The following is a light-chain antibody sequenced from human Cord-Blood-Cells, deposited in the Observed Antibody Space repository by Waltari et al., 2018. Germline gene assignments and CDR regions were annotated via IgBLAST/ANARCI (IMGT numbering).Light chain of an antibody. CDR1: QDISNY. Sequence: EIQMTQSPSSLSVSGGGRVAITCQASQDISNYLNWYQQKPGKAPKLLIYDASNLETGVPSRFSGSGSGTDFTFTISSLQPEDIATYYCQQYDNLPYTFGQGTKLEIK. CDR2: DAS. J-gene: IGKJ2*01. CDR3: QQYDNLPYT. V-gene: IGKV1-33*01.